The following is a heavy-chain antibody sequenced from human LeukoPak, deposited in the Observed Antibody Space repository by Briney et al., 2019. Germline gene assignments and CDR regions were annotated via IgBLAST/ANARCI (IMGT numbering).Heavy chain of an antibody. CDR2: INPSGGST. J-gene: IGHJ4*02. V-gene: IGHV1-46*01. CDR1: GYTFTSYY. D-gene: IGHD3-16*01. CDR3: ARDAYYDYVWGSLDY. Sequence: ASVKVSCKASGYTFTSYYMHWVRQAPGQGLEWMGIINPSGGSTSYAQKFQGRVTMTRDTSTSTVYMELSSLRSEDTAVYYCARDAYYDYVWGSLDYWGQGTLVTLPS.